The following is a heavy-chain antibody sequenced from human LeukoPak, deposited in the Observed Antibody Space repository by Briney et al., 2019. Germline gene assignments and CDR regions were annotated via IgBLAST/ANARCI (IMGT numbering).Heavy chain of an antibody. V-gene: IGHV1-69-2*01. CDR3: AKTLPAPNITIFVDAFDI. CDR2: VDPEDGET. D-gene: IGHD3-3*01. J-gene: IGHJ3*02. Sequence: GATVKISCKASGYTFTDYYMHWVQQAPGKGLEWMGRVDPEDGETIYAEKFQGRVTITADTSTDTAYMELSSLRSEDTAVYYCAKTLPAPNITIFVDAFDIWGQGTMVTVSS. CDR1: GYTFTDYY.